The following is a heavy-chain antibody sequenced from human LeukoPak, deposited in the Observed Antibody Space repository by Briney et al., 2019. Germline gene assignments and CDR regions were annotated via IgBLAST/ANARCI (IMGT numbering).Heavy chain of an antibody. V-gene: IGHV1-2*02. CDR2: INPNSGGT. CDR1: GYTFTGYY. J-gene: IGHJ4*02. D-gene: IGHD3-16*01. Sequence: ASVKVSCKASGYTFTGYYMHWVQQAPGQGLEWMGWINPNSGGTNYAQKFQGRVTMTRDTSISTAYMELSRLRSDDTAVYYCARDYQPFGNYYFDYWGQGTLVTVSS. CDR3: ARDYQPFGNYYFDY.